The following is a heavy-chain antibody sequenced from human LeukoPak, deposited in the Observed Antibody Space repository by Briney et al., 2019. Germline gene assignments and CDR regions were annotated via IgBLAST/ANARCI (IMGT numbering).Heavy chain of an antibody. J-gene: IGHJ3*02. D-gene: IGHD4-23*01. CDR1: GGSISSSNW. CDR3: ARTVVTPDRGAFDI. Sequence: PSETLSLTCAVSGGSISSSNWWSWVRQPPGKELEWIGEIYHSGSTNYNPSLKSRVTISVDKSKNQFSLKLSSVTAADTAVYYCARTVVTPDRGAFDIWGQGTMVTVSS. CDR2: IYHSGST. V-gene: IGHV4-4*02.